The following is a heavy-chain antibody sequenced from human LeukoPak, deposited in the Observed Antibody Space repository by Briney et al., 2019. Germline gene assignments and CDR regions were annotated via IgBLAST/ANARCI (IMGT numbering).Heavy chain of an antibody. V-gene: IGHV3-23*01. CDR2: ITYSGGSA. D-gene: IGHD6-6*01. CDR1: GFTFSTYA. CDR3: ARTAGRTFDY. J-gene: IGHJ4*02. Sequence: GSLRLSCAASGFTFSTYAMSWVRQAPGKGLEWVSVITYSGGSAYYADSVKGRFTISRDNSKNTLYLQMNSLRAEDTAVYYCARTAGRTFDYWGQGTLVTVSS.